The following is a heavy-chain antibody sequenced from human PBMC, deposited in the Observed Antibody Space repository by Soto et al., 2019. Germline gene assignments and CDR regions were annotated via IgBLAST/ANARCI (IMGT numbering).Heavy chain of an antibody. V-gene: IGHV3-21*01. D-gene: IGHD3-10*01. CDR2: ISSSSSYI. Sequence: GGSLRLSCAASGFTFSSYSMNWVRQAPGKGLEWVSSISSSSSYIYYADSVKGRFTISRDNAKNSLYLQMNSLRAEDTAVYYCARGPSMVRGPQVEYYYYYMDVWGKGTTVTVSS. CDR3: ARGPSMVRGPQVEYYYYYMDV. CDR1: GFTFSSYS. J-gene: IGHJ6*03.